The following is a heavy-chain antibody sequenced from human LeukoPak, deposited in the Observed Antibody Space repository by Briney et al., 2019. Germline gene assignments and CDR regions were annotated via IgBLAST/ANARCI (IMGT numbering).Heavy chain of an antibody. V-gene: IGHV1-2*04. CDR2: INPNSGGT. CDR3: ARDSNWNDEGGDFDC. J-gene: IGHJ4*02. CDR1: GYTFTGYY. Sequence: VASVKVSCKASGYTFTGYYMHWVRQAPGQGLEWMGWINPNSGGTNYAQKFQGWVTMTRDTSISTAYMELSRLRSDDTAVYYCARDSNWNDEGGDFDCWGQGTLVTVSS. D-gene: IGHD1-1*01.